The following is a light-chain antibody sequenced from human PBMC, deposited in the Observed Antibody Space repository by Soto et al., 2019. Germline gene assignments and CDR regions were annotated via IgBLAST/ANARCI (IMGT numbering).Light chain of an antibody. CDR2: DAS. CDR3: QQYNSYWT. Sequence: DIQMTQSPSTLSASVGDRVTNTCWASQSISSWLAWYQQKPGKAPKLLIYDASSLESGVPSRFSGSGSGTEFTLTISSLQPDDFATYYCQQYNSYWTFGQGTKVDIK. V-gene: IGKV1-5*01. CDR1: QSISSW. J-gene: IGKJ1*01.